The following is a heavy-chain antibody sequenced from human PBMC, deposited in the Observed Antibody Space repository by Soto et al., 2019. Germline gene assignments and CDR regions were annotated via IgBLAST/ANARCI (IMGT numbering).Heavy chain of an antibody. D-gene: IGHD4-4*01. CDR2: MNPRSGGT. CDR3: ARSDDSTSYPLDL. Sequence: ASVKVSCKASGHTFTNCYMHCVRQAPGQGLEWMGWMNPRSGGTKYAQAFQDRVTMTRDASISTAYMEVTSLRHGDTAAYFCARSDDSTSYPLDLWGPGTLVTVSS. V-gene: IGHV1-2*02. J-gene: IGHJ5*02. CDR1: GHTFTNCY.